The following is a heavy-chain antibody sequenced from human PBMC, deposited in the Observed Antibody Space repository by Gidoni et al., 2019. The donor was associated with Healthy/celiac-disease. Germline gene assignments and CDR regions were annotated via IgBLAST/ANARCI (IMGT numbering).Heavy chain of an antibody. D-gene: IGHD6-19*01. V-gene: IGHV3-30*18. J-gene: IGHJ4*02. CDR2: ISYDGSNK. CDR1: GFTFSSYG. Sequence: QVQLVESGGGVVQPGRSLRLSCAASGFTFSSYGMHWVRQAPGKGLEWVAVISYDGSNKYYADSVKGRFTISRDNSKNTLYRQMNSLRAEDTAVYYCAKVLYKWLVDYWGQGTLVTVSS. CDR3: AKVLYKWLVDY.